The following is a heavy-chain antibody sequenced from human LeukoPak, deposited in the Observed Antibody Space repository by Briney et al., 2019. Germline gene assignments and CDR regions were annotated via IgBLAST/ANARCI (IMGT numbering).Heavy chain of an antibody. CDR3: AIVIGSGLSHDY. CDR2: ISGSGGST. V-gene: IGHV3-23*01. D-gene: IGHD6-19*01. J-gene: IGHJ4*02. CDR1: GFTFSSYA. Sequence: GGSLRLSCAASGFTFSSYAMSWVRQAPGKGLEWVSAISGSGGSTYYADSVKGRFTISRDNSKNTLYLQMNSLRDEDTAVYYSAIVIGSGLSHDYWGQGTLVTVSS.